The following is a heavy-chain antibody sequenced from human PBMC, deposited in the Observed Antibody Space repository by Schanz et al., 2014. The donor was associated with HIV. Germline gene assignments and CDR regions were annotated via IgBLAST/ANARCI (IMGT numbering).Heavy chain of an antibody. V-gene: IGHV3-23*04. Sequence: EVQLVESGGGLVQPGRSLRLSCVASGFTFNDFAMIWVRQAPGKGLEWVSTISGSGGHTYYADSVKGRFTISRDNSKNTLFLQMNSLRAEDTAVYYCANSGYCISGICYTRGDGMDVWGQGTTVTVSS. J-gene: IGHJ6*02. CDR2: ISGSGGHT. D-gene: IGHD2-8*01. CDR3: ANSGYCISGICYTRGDGMDV. CDR1: GFTFNDFA.